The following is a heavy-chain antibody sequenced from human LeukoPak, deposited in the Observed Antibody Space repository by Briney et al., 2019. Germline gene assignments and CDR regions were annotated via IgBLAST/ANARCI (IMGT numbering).Heavy chain of an antibody. CDR2: ISGSGSST. CDR3: AKARWPPTANDY. Sequence: GGSLRLSCAASGFTFSSYAMSWVRQTPGKGLEWVSTISGSGSSTYYADSVKGRFTISRDNSRTTLYLQMNSLRAEDTAGYYCAKARWPPTANDYWGQGTLVTVSS. CDR1: GFTFSSYA. J-gene: IGHJ4*02. V-gene: IGHV3-23*01. D-gene: IGHD2-15*01.